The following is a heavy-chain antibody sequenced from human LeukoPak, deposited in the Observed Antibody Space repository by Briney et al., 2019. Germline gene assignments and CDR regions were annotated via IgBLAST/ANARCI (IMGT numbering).Heavy chain of an antibody. J-gene: IGHJ3*02. CDR2: ISDNSRSM. CDR3: ARESGEAFDI. D-gene: IGHD7-27*01. V-gene: IGHV3-21*01. Sequence: PGGSLRLSCAASGFTFSNYNMNWVRQAPGKGLEWVSSISDNSRSMYYADSVKGRFTISRDNAKNSLFLQMNSLRAEDTAVYYCARESGEAFDIWGQGTMVTVSS. CDR1: GFTFSNYN.